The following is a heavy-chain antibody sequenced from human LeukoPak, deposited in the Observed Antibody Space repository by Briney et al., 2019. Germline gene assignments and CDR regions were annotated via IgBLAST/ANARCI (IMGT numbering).Heavy chain of an antibody. CDR2: ISAYNGNT. Sequence: GASVKVSCKASGYTFTSYGISWVRQAPGQGLEWMGWISAYNGNTNYAQKLQGRVTMTTDTSTSTAYMELRSLRSDDTAVYYCAREEWQQLAGGTGYFDYWGQGTLVTVSS. CDR3: AREEWQQLAGGTGYFDY. D-gene: IGHD6-13*01. CDR1: GYTFTSYG. V-gene: IGHV1-18*01. J-gene: IGHJ4*02.